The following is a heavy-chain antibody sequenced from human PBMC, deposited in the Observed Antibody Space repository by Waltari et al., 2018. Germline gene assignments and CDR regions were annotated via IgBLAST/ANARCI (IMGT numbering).Heavy chain of an antibody. V-gene: IGHV3-74*01. CDR3: TTSHNYTTFDI. CDR1: GFTFNTYW. D-gene: IGHD3-3*01. Sequence: EVQVVESGGGLAQPGGSLRLSCAASGFTFNTYWMHWVRQAPGKGLVWVSHIRSDGNIANYADSVKGRFTISRDNAKNTLFLKMNSLRVEDTAVYYCTTSHNYTTFDIWGQGTVVTVSS. J-gene: IGHJ3*02. CDR2: IRSDGNIA.